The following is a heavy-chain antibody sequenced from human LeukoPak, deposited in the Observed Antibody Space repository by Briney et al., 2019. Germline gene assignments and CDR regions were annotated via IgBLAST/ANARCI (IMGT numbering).Heavy chain of an antibody. CDR1: GGFFSSYY. D-gene: IGHD5-24*01. CDR2: IYTSGST. Sequence: SETLSLTCTVSGGFFSSYYWSWIRQPAGKGLEWIGRIYTSGSTNYNSSLKSRVTMSVDTSKNQVSLKLSSVTAADTAVYYCATGDGYNSFDYCGQGTMVTVSS. CDR3: ATGDGYNSFDY. V-gene: IGHV4-4*07. J-gene: IGHJ4*03.